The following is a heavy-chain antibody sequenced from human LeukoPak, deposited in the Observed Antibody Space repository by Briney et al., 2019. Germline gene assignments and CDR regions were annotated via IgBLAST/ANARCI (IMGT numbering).Heavy chain of an antibody. D-gene: IGHD2-15*01. CDR1: GFTFSSYA. V-gene: IGHV3-23*01. CDR3: ANGWSPDY. J-gene: IGHJ4*02. Sequence: PGGSLRLSCAASGFTFSSYAMSWVRQAPGKGLEWVSAISGSGGSTYYADSVKGRFTIFRDNSKNTLYLQMNSLGAEDTAVYHCANGWSPDYWGRGTLVTVSS. CDR2: ISGSGGST.